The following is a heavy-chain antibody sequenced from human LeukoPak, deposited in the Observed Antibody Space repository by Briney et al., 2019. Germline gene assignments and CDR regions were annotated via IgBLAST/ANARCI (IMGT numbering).Heavy chain of an antibody. Sequence: GGSLKLSCAASGFTFSSYSMNWVRQAPGKGLEWVSYISSSTSTIYYADSVKGRFTISRDNSKNTLYLQMNSLRAEDTAVYYCARGPLTNYYGSGSNYPDAFDIWGQGTMVTVSS. CDR2: ISSSTSTI. D-gene: IGHD3-10*01. CDR3: ARGPLTNYYGSGSNYPDAFDI. CDR1: GFTFSSYS. V-gene: IGHV3-48*01. J-gene: IGHJ3*02.